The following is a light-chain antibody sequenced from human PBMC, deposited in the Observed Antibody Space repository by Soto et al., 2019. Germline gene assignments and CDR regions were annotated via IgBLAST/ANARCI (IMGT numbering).Light chain of an antibody. V-gene: IGKV1-5*01. CDR2: MPL. Sequence: DIQMTQAPSTLHASVGDRVTITCRASQNIKNYLVWYQQKPGKAPKVLMPLLEDGVPSMFSGSGSGTEFALPISSLQPDDFATYYCQHFDSYVSIFGHGNRVDIK. J-gene: IGKJ3*01. CDR1: QNIKNY. CDR3: QHFDSYVSI.